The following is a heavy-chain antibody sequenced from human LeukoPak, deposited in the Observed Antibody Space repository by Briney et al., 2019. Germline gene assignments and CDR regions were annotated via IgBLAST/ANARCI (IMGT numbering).Heavy chain of an antibody. CDR3: ARVVTLNYFDY. CDR2: INPNSSGT. J-gene: IGHJ4*02. Sequence: GASVTLSCTAFGYTFSGYYVHWGRQAPGHRVGGRGWINPNSSGTKYAQKFQGRVTMTRDTSISTAYMELSRLRSDDTAVYYCARVVTLNYFDYWGQGTLVTVSS. CDR1: GYTFSGYY. V-gene: IGHV1-2*02. D-gene: IGHD1-26*01.